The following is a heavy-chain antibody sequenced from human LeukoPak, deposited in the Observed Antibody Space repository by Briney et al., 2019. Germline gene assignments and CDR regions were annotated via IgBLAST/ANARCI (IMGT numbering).Heavy chain of an antibody. CDR1: GFTFSTHA. V-gene: IGHV3-23*01. CDR2: ISGDGDTP. Sequence: GGSLRLSCGASGFTFSTHAMAWVRQAPGKGLDWVSAISGDGDTPYYADSVKGRFTISRDNSKNTVYLQMNSLRAEDTAVYYCANQSPGWGQGTLVTVSS. J-gene: IGHJ4*02. CDR3: ANQSPG.